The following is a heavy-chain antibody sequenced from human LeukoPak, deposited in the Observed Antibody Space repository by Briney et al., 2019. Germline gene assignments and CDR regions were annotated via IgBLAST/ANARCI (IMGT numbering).Heavy chain of an antibody. CDR1: GFTFSSYS. V-gene: IGHV3-21*01. Sequence: GGSLRLSCAASGFTFSSYSINWVRQAPGKGLEWVSSISSSSSYIYYADSVKGRFTISRDNAKNSLYLQMNSLRAEDTAVYYCARDSSGYGGKVYWGQGTLVTVSS. D-gene: IGHD3-22*01. CDR3: ARDSSGYGGKVY. J-gene: IGHJ4*02. CDR2: ISSSSSYI.